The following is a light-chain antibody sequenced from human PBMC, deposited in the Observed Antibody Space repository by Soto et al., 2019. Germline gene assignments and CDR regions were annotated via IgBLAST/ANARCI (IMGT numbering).Light chain of an antibody. Sequence: QSVLSQPLSASGSPGQSVTVSCTGTSSDVGGYNYVSWYQQHPGKAPKLMIYEVTKRPSGVPDRFSGSKSGNTASLTVSGLQAEDEAAYYCSSYVGSNNLVFGGGTKLTVL. V-gene: IGLV2-8*01. CDR2: EVT. CDR1: SSDVGGYNY. CDR3: SSYVGSNNLV. J-gene: IGLJ3*02.